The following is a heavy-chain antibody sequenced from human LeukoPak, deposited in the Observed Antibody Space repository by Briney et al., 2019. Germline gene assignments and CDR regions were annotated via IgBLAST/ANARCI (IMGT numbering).Heavy chain of an antibody. J-gene: IGHJ3*02. D-gene: IGHD3-3*01. CDR1: GFTFSSYA. CDR2: ISGSGSGT. CDR3: AKDDDFWSGLRPTRRHETFYI. V-gene: IGHV3-23*01. Sequence: GASLRLSCAASGFTFSSYAMSWVRQAPGKGLEWVSGISGSGSGTYYADSVKGRFTISRDNSKNTLYLQMNSLRAEDTAVYYCAKDDDFWSGLRPTRRHETFYIWGQGKMVTVSS.